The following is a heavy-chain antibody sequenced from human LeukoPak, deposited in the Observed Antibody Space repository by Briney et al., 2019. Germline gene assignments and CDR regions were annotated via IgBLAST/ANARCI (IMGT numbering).Heavy chain of an antibody. V-gene: IGHV3-23*01. J-gene: IGHJ5*02. D-gene: IGHD2-15*01. CDR2: ISGSGGGT. CDR1: GFTFSSYA. Sequence: PGGSLRLSCAASGFTFSSYAMSWVRQAPGKGLEWVSAISGSGGGTYYADSVKGRFTISRDNSKNTLYLQMNSLRAEDTAVYYCAKDSLGRAVVVVVAAAGSWFDPWGQGTLVTVSS. CDR3: AKDSLGRAVVVVVAAAGSWFDP.